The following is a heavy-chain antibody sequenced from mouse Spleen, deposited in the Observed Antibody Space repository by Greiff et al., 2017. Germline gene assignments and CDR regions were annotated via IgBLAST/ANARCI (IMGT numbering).Heavy chain of an antibody. CDR1: GYAFSSSW. D-gene: IGHD2-10*01. CDR2: IYPGDGDT. CDR3: APYYGNYRFAY. Sequence: VKLMESGPELVKPGASVKISCKASGYAFSSSWMNWVKQRPGQGLEWIGRIYPGDGDTNYNGKFKGKATLTADKSSSTAYMQLSSLTSVDSAVYFCAPYYGNYRFAYWGQGTLVTVSA. J-gene: IGHJ3*01. V-gene: IGHV1-82*01.